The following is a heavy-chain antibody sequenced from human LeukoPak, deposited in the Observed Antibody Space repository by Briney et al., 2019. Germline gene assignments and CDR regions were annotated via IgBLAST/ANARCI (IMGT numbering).Heavy chain of an antibody. V-gene: IGHV3-21*01. CDR1: GFTFSSYS. CDR2: ISSSSSYI. CDR3: AKYKEIYELLRASPATFDY. J-gene: IGHJ4*02. Sequence: PGGFLRLSCAASGFTFSSYSMNWVRQAPGKGLEWVSSISSSSSYIYYADSVKGRFTISRDNAKNSLYLQMNSLRAEDTAVYYCAKYKEIYELLRASPATFDYWGQGTLVTVSS. D-gene: IGHD1-26*01.